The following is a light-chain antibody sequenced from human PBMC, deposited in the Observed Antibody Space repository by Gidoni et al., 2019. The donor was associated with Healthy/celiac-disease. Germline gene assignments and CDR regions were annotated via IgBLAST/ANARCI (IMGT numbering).Light chain of an antibody. V-gene: IGLV1-47*01. J-gene: IGLJ2*01. Sequence: QSVLTQPPSASVTPGQRVTISCSGSSSNIGSNYVYWYQQLQVTAPKLLIYRNNQRPSGVPDRFSGSKSGTSASLAISGLRSEDEADYYCAAWDDSLSYVVFGGGTKLTVL. CDR3: AAWDDSLSYVV. CDR1: SSNIGSNY. CDR2: RNN.